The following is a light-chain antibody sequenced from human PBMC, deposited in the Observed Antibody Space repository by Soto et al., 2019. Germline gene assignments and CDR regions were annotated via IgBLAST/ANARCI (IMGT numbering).Light chain of an antibody. V-gene: IGLV3-1*01. Sequence: SYELTQPPSVSVSPGQRASITCSGDQLGDKYVCWYQQKPGQSPVLVIYQDTKRPSGIPERFSGSNSGNTATLTISGTQATDEADYYCQAWDTGTVVFGGGTKVTVL. CDR3: QAWDTGTVV. J-gene: IGLJ2*01. CDR2: QDT. CDR1: QLGDKY.